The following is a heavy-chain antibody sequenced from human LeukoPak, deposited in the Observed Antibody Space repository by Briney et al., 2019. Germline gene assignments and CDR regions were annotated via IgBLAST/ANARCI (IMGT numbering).Heavy chain of an antibody. CDR1: GYTFTGYY. Sequence: GASVKVSRKASGYTFTGYYMHWVRQAPGQGLEWMGWINPNSGGTNYAQKFQGRVTMTRDTSISTAYMELSRLRSDDTAVYYCARAKYYDFWSGSFINYYGMDVWGQGTTVTVSS. J-gene: IGHJ6*02. D-gene: IGHD3-3*01. V-gene: IGHV1-2*02. CDR3: ARAKYYDFWSGSFINYYGMDV. CDR2: INPNSGGT.